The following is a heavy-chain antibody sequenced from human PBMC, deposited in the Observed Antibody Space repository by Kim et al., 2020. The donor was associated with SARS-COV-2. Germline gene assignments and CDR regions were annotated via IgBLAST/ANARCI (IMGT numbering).Heavy chain of an antibody. J-gene: IGHJ5*02. CDR3: ARASGIVVVPAATGWFDP. Sequence: SETLSLTCAVYGGSFSGYYWSWIRQPPGKGLEWIGEINHSGSTNYNPSLKSRVTISVDTSKNQFSLKLSSVTADTAVYYCARASGIVVVPAATGWFDPWGQGTLVTVSS. D-gene: IGHD2-2*01. CDR2: INHSGST. V-gene: IGHV4-34*01. CDR1: GGSFSGYY.